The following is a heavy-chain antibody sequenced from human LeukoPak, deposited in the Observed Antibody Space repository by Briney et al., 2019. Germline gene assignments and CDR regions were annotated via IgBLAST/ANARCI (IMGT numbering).Heavy chain of an antibody. J-gene: IGHJ5*02. CDR2: INPSGGST. CDR1: GGTFSSYA. V-gene: IGHV1-46*01. CDR3: AREEGMATENWFDP. D-gene: IGHD5-24*01. Sequence: ASVKVSCKASGGTFSSYAISWVRQAPGQGLEWMGIINPSGGSTSYAQKFQGRVTMTRDTSTGTVYMELSSLRSEDTAVYYCAREEGMATENWFDPWGQGTLVTVSS.